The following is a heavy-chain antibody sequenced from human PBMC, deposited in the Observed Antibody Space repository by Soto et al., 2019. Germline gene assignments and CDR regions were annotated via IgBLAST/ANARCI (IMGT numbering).Heavy chain of an antibody. J-gene: IGHJ4*02. CDR1: GFTFSVYS. CDR3: ARSVEGHFDY. Sequence: EVQLVESGGDLVQRGGSLRLSCVASGFTFSVYSMNWVRQAPGKGLEWFSYITSDTKTIKYADSVKGRFTISRDNAKNSVYLQMNSLTEEATVVYYCARSVEGHFDYWGQGTVVTVSS. V-gene: IGHV3-48*02. CDR2: ITSDTKTI.